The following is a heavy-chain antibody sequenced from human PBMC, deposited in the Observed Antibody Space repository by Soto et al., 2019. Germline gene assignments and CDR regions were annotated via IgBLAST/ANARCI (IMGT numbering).Heavy chain of an antibody. CDR3: AKGGYSYGTYYFDY. CDR2: ISGSGDSK. D-gene: IGHD5-18*01. Sequence: GGSLRLSCAASGFTFSSYAMSWVRQAPGKGLEWVSAISGSGDSKYYPDSVKGRFTISRDNSKNTLYLQMNSLGAEDTAVYYCAKGGYSYGTYYFDYWGQGTLVTVSS. CDR1: GFTFSSYA. J-gene: IGHJ4*02. V-gene: IGHV3-23*01.